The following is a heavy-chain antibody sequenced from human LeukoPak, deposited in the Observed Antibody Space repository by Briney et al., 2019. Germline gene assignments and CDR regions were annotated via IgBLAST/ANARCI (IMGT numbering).Heavy chain of an antibody. CDR2: IYYSGST. CDR1: GGSISSYY. V-gene: IGHV4-59*01. Sequence: PSETLSLTCTVSGGSISSYYWSLIMQPPGKGLEWIGYIYYSGSTNYNPSLKSRVTISVETSKNEFSLKLRSVTAADTAVYYCARVTGYRIEDYFDYWGQGTLVTVTS. CDR3: ARVTGYRIEDYFDY. D-gene: IGHD6-13*01. J-gene: IGHJ4*02.